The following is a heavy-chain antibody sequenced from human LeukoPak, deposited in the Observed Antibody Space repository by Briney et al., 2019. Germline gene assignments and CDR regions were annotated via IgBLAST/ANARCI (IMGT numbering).Heavy chain of an antibody. D-gene: IGHD1-26*01. V-gene: IGHV4-39*01. J-gene: IGHJ4*02. CDR2: ISYSGST. Sequence: SSETLSLTCTVSGGSISSSSNFWGWIRQPPGKGLEWIGSISYSGSTYYNPSHKSRVTISVDTSKNQFSLKLSSVTAADTAVYYCARLTPYSGSPLGDYWGQGTLVTVSS. CDR1: GGSISSSSNF. CDR3: ARLTPYSGSPLGDY.